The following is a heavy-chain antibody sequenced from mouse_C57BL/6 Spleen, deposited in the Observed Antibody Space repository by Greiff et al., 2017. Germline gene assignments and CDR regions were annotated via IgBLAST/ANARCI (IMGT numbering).Heavy chain of an antibody. CDR3: ARHYGSSYDFDV. D-gene: IGHD1-1*01. Sequence: QVQLQQPGAELVQPGASVKLSCKASGYTFTSYWMHWVKQRPGQGLEWIGMIHPNSGSTNYNEKFKSKATLTVDKSSSTAYMQLSSLTSEDSAVYYCARHYGSSYDFDVWGQGTTRTVSS. V-gene: IGHV1-64*01. J-gene: IGHJ2*01. CDR1: GYTFTSYW. CDR2: IHPNSGST.